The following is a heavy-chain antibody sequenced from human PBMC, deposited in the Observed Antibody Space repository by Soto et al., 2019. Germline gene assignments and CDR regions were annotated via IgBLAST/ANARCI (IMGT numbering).Heavy chain of an antibody. CDR3: AGLRGYAGSPIDY. D-gene: IGHD2-15*01. CDR2: ISYSGNT. V-gene: IGHV4-59*01. J-gene: IGHJ4*02. CDR1: GGSIISGY. Sequence: SETLSLTCTVSGGSIISGYWSWIRQPPGKGLEWIGYISYSGNTNYNPSLKSRVTMSVDTPKNQFSLRLSSVTTADTAVYYCAGLRGYAGSPIDYWGQGTLVTVPQ.